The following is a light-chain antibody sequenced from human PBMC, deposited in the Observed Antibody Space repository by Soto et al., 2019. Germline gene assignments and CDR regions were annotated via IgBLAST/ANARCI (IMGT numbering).Light chain of an antibody. CDR2: EVS. J-gene: IGLJ2*01. CDR1: SSDVGGYNY. CDR3: SSYGDSNNLI. Sequence: QSALTQPPSASGSPGQSVTISCSGTSSDVGGYNYVSWYQQHPGKAPKLMIYEVSKRPSGVPDRFSGSKSGNTASLTVSGLQAEDEADYYCSSYGDSNNLIFGGRTKLTVL. V-gene: IGLV2-8*01.